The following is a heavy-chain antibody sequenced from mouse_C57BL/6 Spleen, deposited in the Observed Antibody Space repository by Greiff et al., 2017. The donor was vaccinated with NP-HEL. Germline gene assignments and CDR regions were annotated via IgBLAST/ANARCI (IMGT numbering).Heavy chain of an antibody. CDR2: IWGVGST. D-gene: IGHD2-14*01. CDR1: GFSLTSYG. Sequence: VKLVESGPGLVAPSQSLSITCTVSGFSLTSYGVDWVRQSPGKGLEWLGVIWGVGSTNYNSALKSRLSISKDNSKSQVFLKMNSLQTDDTAMYYCARGEYDGYAMDYWGQGTSVTISS. CDR3: ARGEYDGYAMDY. V-gene: IGHV2-6*01. J-gene: IGHJ4*01.